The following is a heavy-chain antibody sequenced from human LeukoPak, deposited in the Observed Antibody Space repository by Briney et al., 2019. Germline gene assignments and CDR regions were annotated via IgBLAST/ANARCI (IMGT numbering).Heavy chain of an antibody. V-gene: IGHV1-69*05. CDR2: IIPIFGTA. J-gene: IGHJ6*03. Sequence: SSVKVSCKASVGTFSRYAISWVRQAPGQGREWMGGIIPIFGTANYAQKFQGRVTITTDESTSTAYMELSSLRSEDTAVYYCASQRYYYYYMDVWGKGTTVTVSS. CDR3: ASQRYYYYYMDV. CDR1: VGTFSRYA.